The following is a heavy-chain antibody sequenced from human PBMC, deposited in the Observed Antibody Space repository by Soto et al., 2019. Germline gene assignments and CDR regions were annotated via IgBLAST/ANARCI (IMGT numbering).Heavy chain of an antibody. CDR1: GGSISSGDYY. Sequence: QVQLQESGPGLLKPSQTLSLTCTVSGGSISSGDYYWTWIRQHPGKGLEWIGNIQFSGSTYYNPSLKSRVTISVDTSKNQFALKVTSVTAADTAVYYCGRGSSARPVQRWGQGTLVTVSS. D-gene: IGHD6-6*01. CDR2: IQFSGST. CDR3: GRGSSARPVQR. J-gene: IGHJ4*02. V-gene: IGHV4-31*03.